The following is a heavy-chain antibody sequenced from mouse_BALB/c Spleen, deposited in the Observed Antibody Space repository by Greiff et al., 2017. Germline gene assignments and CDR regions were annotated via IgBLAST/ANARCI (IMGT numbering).Heavy chain of an antibody. Sequence: EVQLQQSGPELVKPGASVKISCKASGYTFTDYNMHWVKQSHGKSLEWIGYIYPYNGGTGYNQKFKSKATLTVDNSSSTAYMELRSLTSEDSAVYYCASPIYYGYDRGYYFDYWGQGTTLTVSS. CDR2: IYPYNGGT. CDR3: ASPIYYGYDRGYYFDY. V-gene: IGHV1S29*02. D-gene: IGHD2-2*01. J-gene: IGHJ2*01. CDR1: GYTFTDYN.